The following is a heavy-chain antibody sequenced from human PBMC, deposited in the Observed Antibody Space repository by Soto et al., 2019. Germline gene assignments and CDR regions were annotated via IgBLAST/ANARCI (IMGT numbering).Heavy chain of an antibody. J-gene: IGHJ5*02. D-gene: IGHD2-15*01. CDR2: IFSSGST. V-gene: IGHV4-4*07. Sequence: SETLSLTCTVSGGSITDYSWVWIRQPAGKGLEWIGRIFSSGSTNYNPSLKGRITMSLDTSKNQFSLKLNSATATDTAVYFCARDQVVVVTADNWFDPWGQGILLTVSS. CDR1: GGSITDYS. CDR3: ARDQVVVVTADNWFDP.